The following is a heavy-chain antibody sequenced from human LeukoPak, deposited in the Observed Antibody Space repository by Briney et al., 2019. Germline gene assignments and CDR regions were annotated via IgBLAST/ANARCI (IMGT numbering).Heavy chain of an antibody. CDR2: ISSSSSTI. J-gene: IGHJ6*04. CDR1: GFTFSSYS. D-gene: IGHD3-10*02. Sequence: GGSLRLSCAASGFTFSSYSMNWVRQAPGKGLEWVSYISSSSSTIYYADSVKGRFTISRDNAKNSLYLQITSLRAEDTAVYYCAELGITMIGGVWGKGTTVTISS. CDR3: AELGITMIGGV. V-gene: IGHV3-48*04.